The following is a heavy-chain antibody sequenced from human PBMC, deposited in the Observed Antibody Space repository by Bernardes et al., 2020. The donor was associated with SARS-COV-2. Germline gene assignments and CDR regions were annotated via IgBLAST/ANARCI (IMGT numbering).Heavy chain of an antibody. CDR1: GFTFSSYA. D-gene: IGHD2-2*01. CDR3: ARTRYRYCSSTSCYWFDP. V-gene: IGHV3-30-3*01. CDR2: ISYDGSNK. Sequence: GGSLRLSCAASGFTFSSYAMHWVRQAPGKGLEWVAVISYDGSNKYYADSVKGRFTISRDNSKNTLYLQMNSLRAEDTAVYYCARTRYRYCSSTSCYWFDPWGQGTLVTVSS. J-gene: IGHJ5*02.